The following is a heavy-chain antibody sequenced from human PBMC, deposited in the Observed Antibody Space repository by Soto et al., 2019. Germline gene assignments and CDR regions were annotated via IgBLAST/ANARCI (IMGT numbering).Heavy chain of an antibody. CDR2: IFPGDSET. CDR1: GYSFISYW. Sequence: GDSLKISCKGSGYSFISYWIAWVRQMPGKGLEWMGIIFPGDSETRYSPSFQGQVTISADKSISTAYLQWSSLKASDTAMYYCAGVPSSFQDAFDIWGQGTMVTVSS. D-gene: IGHD2-8*01. J-gene: IGHJ3*02. CDR3: AGVPSSFQDAFDI. V-gene: IGHV5-51*01.